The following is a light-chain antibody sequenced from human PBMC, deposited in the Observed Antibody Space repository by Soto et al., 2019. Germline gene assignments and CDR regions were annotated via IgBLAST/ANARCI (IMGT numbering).Light chain of an antibody. V-gene: IGKV1-9*01. CDR1: QGIGSS. CDR3: QQVNTFPFT. J-gene: IGKJ4*01. Sequence: IQLTQSPSSLSASVGDRVTITCRASQGIGSSLAWYQQKPGKAPHVLIYAISTLPSGVPSRFSGSGSGTDFTLTISSLQPEDFVTYFCQQVNTFPFTFGGGTRVDIK. CDR2: AIS.